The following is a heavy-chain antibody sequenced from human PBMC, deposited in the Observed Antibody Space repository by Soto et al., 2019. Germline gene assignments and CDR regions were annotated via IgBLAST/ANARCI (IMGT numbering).Heavy chain of an antibody. Sequence: SVKVSCKASGGTFSSYAISWVRQAPGQGLEWMGGIIPIFGTANYAQKFQGRVTNTADESTSTAYMELSSLRSEDTAVYYCARGRGYYDSSGSRNWFDPWGQGTLVTVSS. V-gene: IGHV1-69*13. CDR1: GGTFSSYA. D-gene: IGHD3-22*01. CDR2: IIPIFGTA. J-gene: IGHJ5*02. CDR3: ARGRGYYDSSGSRNWFDP.